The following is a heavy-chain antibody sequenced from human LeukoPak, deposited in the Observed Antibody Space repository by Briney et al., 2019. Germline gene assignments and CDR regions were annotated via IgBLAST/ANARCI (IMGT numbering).Heavy chain of an antibody. D-gene: IGHD3-10*01. CDR1: GGSISSSSYY. Sequence: SETLSLTCTVSGGSISSSSYYWSWIRQPPGKGLEWIGYIYYSGSTYYNPSLKSRVTISVDTSKNQFSLKLSSVTAADTAVYYCARDGAGFGELLGNWFDPWGQGTLVTVSS. J-gene: IGHJ5*02. V-gene: IGHV4-30-4*01. CDR3: ARDGAGFGELLGNWFDP. CDR2: IYYSGST.